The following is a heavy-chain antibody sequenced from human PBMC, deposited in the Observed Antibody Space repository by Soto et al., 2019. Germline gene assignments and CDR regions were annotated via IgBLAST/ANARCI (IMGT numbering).Heavy chain of an antibody. Sequence: GGSLRLSCTASGFPFSSYTMHWLRRAPGKGLEWVGIISFDGSSKYYADWLKGRIVISRDNSKDSLYLQMDTLRPDDTAIYFCAVGRHKTSGSNTWFDPWGRGTLVTVSS. CDR3: AVGRHKTSGSNTWFDP. D-gene: IGHD3-22*01. CDR2: ISFDGSSK. J-gene: IGHJ5*02. CDR1: GFPFSSYT. V-gene: IGHV3-30*09.